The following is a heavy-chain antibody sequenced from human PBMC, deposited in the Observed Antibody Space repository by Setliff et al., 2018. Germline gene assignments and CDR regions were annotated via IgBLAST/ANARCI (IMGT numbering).Heavy chain of an antibody. D-gene: IGHD3-22*01. Sequence: SETLSLTCTVSGGSISSYYWSWIRQPAGKGLEWIGHLYIGGSANYNPPLKSRVTMSIDTSKNQFSLKLNSVTSAYTAVYYCARESRYYYDNLGTLDYWGQGTLVTVSS. J-gene: IGHJ4*02. CDR1: GGSISSYY. V-gene: IGHV4-4*07. CDR2: LYIGGSA. CDR3: ARESRYYYDNLGTLDY.